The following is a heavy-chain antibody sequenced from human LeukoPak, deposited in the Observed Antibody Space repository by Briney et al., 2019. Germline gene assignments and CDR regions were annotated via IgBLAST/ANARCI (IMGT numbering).Heavy chain of an antibody. Sequence: ASVNVSCKVSGYTLTELSMHWVRQAPGKGLEWMGGFDPEDGETIYAQKFQGRVTMTEDTSTDTAYMELSSLRSEDTAVYYCATGATVGAITYYYYGMDVWGQGTTVTVSS. CDR1: GYTLTELS. D-gene: IGHD1-26*01. V-gene: IGHV1-24*01. CDR2: FDPEDGET. CDR3: ATGATVGAITYYYYGMDV. J-gene: IGHJ6*02.